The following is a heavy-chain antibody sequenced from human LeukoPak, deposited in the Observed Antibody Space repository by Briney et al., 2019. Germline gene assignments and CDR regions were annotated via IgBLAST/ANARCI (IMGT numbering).Heavy chain of an antibody. J-gene: IGHJ4*02. V-gene: IGHV3-9*01. CDR2: ISWNSGSI. CDR1: GFTFDDYA. D-gene: IGHD2-2*01. Sequence: PGGSLRLSCAASGFTFDDYAMHWVRQAPGKGLEWVSGISWNSGSIGYADSVKGRFTISRDNAKNSLYLQMNSLRAEDTAVYYCAKRPPAASHFDYWGQGTLVTVSS. CDR3: AKRPPAASHFDY.